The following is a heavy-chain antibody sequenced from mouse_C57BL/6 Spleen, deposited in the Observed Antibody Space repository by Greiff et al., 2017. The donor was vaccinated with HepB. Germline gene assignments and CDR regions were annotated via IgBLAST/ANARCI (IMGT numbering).Heavy chain of an antibody. CDR3: ARDQTGYFDV. CDR1: GFTFSSYA. J-gene: IGHJ1*03. CDR2: ISDGGSYT. V-gene: IGHV5-4*01. Sequence: EVKLMESGGGLVKPGGSLKLSCAASGFTFSSYAMSWVRQTPEKRLEWVATISDGGSYTYYPDNVKGRFTISRDNAKNNLYLQMSHLKSEDTAMYYCARDQTGYFDVWGTGTTVTVSS.